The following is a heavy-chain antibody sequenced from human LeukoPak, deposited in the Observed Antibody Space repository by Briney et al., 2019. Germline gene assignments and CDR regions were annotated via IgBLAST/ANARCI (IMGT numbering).Heavy chain of an antibody. J-gene: IGHJ1*01. Sequence: GGSLRLSCTASAFTVSSNCLTWVRQAPGKGLEWVSLIYTAGNTYYADSVKGRFTISRDISKNTLYLQMNSLRTDDTAVYYCARVAVEGREFSQLWGQGTLVTVSS. D-gene: IGHD6-19*01. CDR2: IYTAGNT. CDR1: AFTVSSNC. CDR3: ARVAVEGREFSQL. V-gene: IGHV3-66*02.